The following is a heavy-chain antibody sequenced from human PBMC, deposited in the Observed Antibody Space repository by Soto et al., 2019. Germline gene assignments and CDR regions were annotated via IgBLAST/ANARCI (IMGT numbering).Heavy chain of an antibody. J-gene: IGHJ3*01. V-gene: IGHV2-5*02. CDR1: GFSLSTSGVG. CDR2: IYWDDDK. CDR3: AHAFLQMIVKQIDAFYF. Sequence: ESGPTLVNPTQTLTLTCTFSGFSLSTSGVGVGWIRQPPGKALEWLALIYWDDDKRYSPSLKSRLTITKDTSKNQVVLTMTNMDPVDTATYYCAHAFLQMIVKQIDAFYFWGRGTMVTGSS. D-gene: IGHD3-22*01.